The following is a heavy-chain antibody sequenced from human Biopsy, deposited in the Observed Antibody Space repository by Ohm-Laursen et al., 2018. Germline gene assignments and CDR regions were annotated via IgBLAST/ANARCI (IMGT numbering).Heavy chain of an antibody. Sequence: ASVKVSCKVSGYTLTELSMHWVRQAPGKGLEWMGGFAPENGKTVYAQNFQARVSMTEDTSTGTAYMELRSLRSEDTAVYYCAADINVWNVNYWGQGTQVTVSS. D-gene: IGHD1-1*01. CDR2: FAPENGKT. J-gene: IGHJ4*02. V-gene: IGHV1-24*01. CDR3: AADINVWNVNY. CDR1: GYTLTELS.